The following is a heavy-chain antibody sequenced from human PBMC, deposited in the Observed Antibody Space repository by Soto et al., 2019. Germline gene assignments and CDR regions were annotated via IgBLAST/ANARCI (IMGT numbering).Heavy chain of an antibody. CDR2: ISTTSFTI. CDR3: ARDRCYDGTCYSASDS. Sequence: SGGSLRLSCAASGFSFSTYNMDWVRQAPGKGPEWIAYISTTSFTIYYADSVKGRFTISRDNDRNSLYLEMNSLRDEDTAVYYCARDRCYDGTCYSASDSWGQGTLVTV. D-gene: IGHD2-15*01. J-gene: IGHJ5*01. V-gene: IGHV3-48*02. CDR1: GFSFSTYN.